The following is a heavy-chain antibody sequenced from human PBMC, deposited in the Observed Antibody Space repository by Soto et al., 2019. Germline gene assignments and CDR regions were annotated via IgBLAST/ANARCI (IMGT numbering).Heavy chain of an antibody. V-gene: IGHV1-18*01. CDR3: ARDFRDSCGEPSSIYLDF. CDR2: ISANSGDT. CDR1: GYTFSSYG. Sequence: QVQLVQSGAEVKEPGASVRVSCKASGYTFSSYGFSWVRQAPGQGLEWVAWISANSGDTNSAQKFQGRVTLTTDTSTSTAYMDMRTLTPDDTAMYYGARDFRDSCGEPSSIYLDFWCQG. D-gene: IGHD2-21*01. J-gene: IGHJ4*02.